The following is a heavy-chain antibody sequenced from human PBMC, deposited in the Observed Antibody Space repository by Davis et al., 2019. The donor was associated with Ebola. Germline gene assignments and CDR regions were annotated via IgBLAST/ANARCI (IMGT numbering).Heavy chain of an antibody. D-gene: IGHD3-10*01. CDR3: ARHRITMVRGVDDAFDI. J-gene: IGHJ3*02. CDR1: GGSISSSSYY. V-gene: IGHV4-39*01. CDR2: IYHSGST. Sequence: SETLSLTCTVSGGSISSSSYYWGWIRQPPGKGLEWIGSIYHSGSTYYNPSLKSRVTISVDTSKNQFSLKLSSVTAADTAVYYCARHRITMVRGVDDAFDIWGQGTMVTVSS.